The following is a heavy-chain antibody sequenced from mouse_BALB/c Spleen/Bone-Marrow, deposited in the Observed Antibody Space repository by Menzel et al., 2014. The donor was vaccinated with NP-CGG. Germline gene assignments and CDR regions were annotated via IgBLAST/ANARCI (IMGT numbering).Heavy chain of an antibody. J-gene: IGHJ4*01. CDR1: GFTFSGYA. Sequence: EVKLVESGGGLVKPGGSLKLSCAASGFTFSGYAMSWVRQTPEKRLEWVASVSRGGSTYYPESVKCRFTIPRDNARNILCLQMSSLRYEDTEMYYCARGRDRYDDAMDYWGQGTSVTVSS. V-gene: IGHV5-6-5*01. CDR3: ARGRDRYDDAMDY. CDR2: VSRGGST. D-gene: IGHD2-14*01.